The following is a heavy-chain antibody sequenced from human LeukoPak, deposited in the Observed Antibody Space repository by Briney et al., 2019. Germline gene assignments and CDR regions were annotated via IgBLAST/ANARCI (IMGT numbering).Heavy chain of an antibody. D-gene: IGHD6-13*01. CDR1: GFTFSTSD. CDR3: ARGSVRVGMDV. Sequence: PGGSLRLSCEASGFTFSTSDMHWVRHAPGKGLEWVSVIGTAGDTYYADSVKGRFTISRENAKNSLYLQMNSLRAGNTAVYYCARGSVRVGMDVWGQGTTVTVSS. V-gene: IGHV3-13*01. J-gene: IGHJ6*02. CDR2: IGTAGDT.